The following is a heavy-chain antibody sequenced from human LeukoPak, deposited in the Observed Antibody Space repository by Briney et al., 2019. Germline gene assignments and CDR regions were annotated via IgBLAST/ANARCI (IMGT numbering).Heavy chain of an antibody. CDR1: GASINTINYY. Sequence: SETLSLTCTVSGASINTINYYWDWLRQPPGKAPEWIGSFYSGGSAYYSPSLKSRVTISSDTSTNHFSLRLTSVTAADTAVYYCASSRSGWPTDTYFDYWGQGTLVTVSS. CDR3: ASSRSGWPTDTYFDY. D-gene: IGHD6-19*01. V-gene: IGHV4-39*07. CDR2: FYSGGSA. J-gene: IGHJ4*02.